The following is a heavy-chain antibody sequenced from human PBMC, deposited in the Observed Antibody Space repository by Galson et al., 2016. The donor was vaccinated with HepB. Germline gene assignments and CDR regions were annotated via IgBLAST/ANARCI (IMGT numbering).Heavy chain of an antibody. CDR1: GFTFSAYA. D-gene: IGHD5-24*01. Sequence: SLRLSCAASGFTFSAYAMHWLRQAPGKGLQWVSHISNSPKSQHYIDSVKGRFTISRDNAKNSLFLQMNSLRDDDTAVYYCARDPGGKLSDGSSDYWGQGTLVTVSS. CDR3: ARDPGGKLSDGSSDY. V-gene: IGHV3-48*02. J-gene: IGHJ4*02. CDR2: ISNSPKSQ.